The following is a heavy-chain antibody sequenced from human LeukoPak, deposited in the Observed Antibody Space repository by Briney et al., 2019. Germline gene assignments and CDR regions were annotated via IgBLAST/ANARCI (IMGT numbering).Heavy chain of an antibody. CDR2: IKQDGSEK. D-gene: IGHD2/OR15-2a*01. J-gene: IGHJ6*03. CDR1: GFTFSSYW. CDR3: ARVLWEGSCYMDV. V-gene: IGHV3-7*01. Sequence: GGSLRLSCAASGFTFSSYWMSWVRQAPGKGLEWVANIKQDGSEKYYVDSVKGRFTISRDNAKNSLYLQMNSLRAEDTAVYYCARVLWEGSCYMDVWGKGTTVTVSS.